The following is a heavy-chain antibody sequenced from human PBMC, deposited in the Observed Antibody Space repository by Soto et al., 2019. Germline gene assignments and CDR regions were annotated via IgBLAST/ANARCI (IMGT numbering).Heavy chain of an antibody. CDR2: MYHSGTF. CDR3: ARDPRPEVPASIRFVNWFDP. D-gene: IGHD2-2*01. J-gene: IGHJ5*02. CDR1: GGSIGGVGYS. Sequence: SETLSLTCAVSGGSIGGVGYSWSWIRQPPGGGLEWIGYMYHSGTFLKSPSLKTRLTMSLDMSKNQFSLTLNSMTAADTAVYYCARDPRPEVPASIRFVNWFDPWGQGTLVTVSS. V-gene: IGHV4-30-2*01.